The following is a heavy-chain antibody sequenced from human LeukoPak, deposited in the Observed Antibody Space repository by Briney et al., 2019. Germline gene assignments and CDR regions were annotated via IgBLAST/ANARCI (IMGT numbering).Heavy chain of an antibody. CDR2: ITSSGEST. Sequence: GGSLRLSCAASEFTFTNYAMSWVRQAPGKGLEWVSSITSSGESTYYAGSVKGRFTISRDNYKNTQYLQMNSLRAEDTAVYYCAKDRPNYYGSNGHYYRRDGDYWGQGTLVTVSS. CDR3: AKDRPNYYGSNGHYYRRDGDY. J-gene: IGHJ4*02. CDR1: EFTFTNYA. D-gene: IGHD3-22*01. V-gene: IGHV3-23*01.